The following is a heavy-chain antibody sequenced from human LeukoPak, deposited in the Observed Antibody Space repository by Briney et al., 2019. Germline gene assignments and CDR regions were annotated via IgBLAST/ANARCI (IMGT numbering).Heavy chain of an antibody. V-gene: IGHV3-23*01. J-gene: IGHJ4*02. Sequence: PGGSLRLSCAASGFSFNNYAMSWVRQAPGKGLEWVSAISGGGDATKYADSVKGRFTISRDNSKNTLSLQMNSLRAEDTAVYYCAKSDCGTIGCKLLNYWGQGTLVTVPS. D-gene: IGHD2-21*01. CDR3: AKSDCGTIGCKLLNY. CDR1: GFSFNNYA. CDR2: ISGGGDAT.